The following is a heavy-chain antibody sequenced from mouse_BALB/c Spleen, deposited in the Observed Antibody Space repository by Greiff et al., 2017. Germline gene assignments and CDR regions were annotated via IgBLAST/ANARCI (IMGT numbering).Heavy chain of an antibody. CDR1: GFTFTDYY. CDR2: IRNKANGYTT. Sequence: EVKVVESGGGLVQPGGSLRLSCATSGFTFTDYYMSWVRQPPGKALEWLGFIRNKANGYTTEYSASVKGRFTISRDNSQSILYLQMNTLRAEDSATYYCARDFLGGVLYAMDYWGQGTSVTVSS. D-gene: IGHD4-1*01. J-gene: IGHJ4*01. V-gene: IGHV7-3*02. CDR3: ARDFLGGVLYAMDY.